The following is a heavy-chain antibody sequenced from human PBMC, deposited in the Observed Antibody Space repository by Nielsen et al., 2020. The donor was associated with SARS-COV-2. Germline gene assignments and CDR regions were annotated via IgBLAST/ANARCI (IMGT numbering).Heavy chain of an antibody. D-gene: IGHD4/OR15-4a*01. Sequence: SETLSLTCTVSGASISSYYWSWIRQSPGKGLEWIGSLYYSGNIHYNHSLNSRVTISGDTSKNLFSLKLRSVTVADTAVYYCARRMTIHWYFDLWGRGTLVTVSS. CDR1: GASISSYY. J-gene: IGHJ2*01. CDR3: ARRMTIHWYFDL. V-gene: IGHV4-59*08. CDR2: LYYSGNI.